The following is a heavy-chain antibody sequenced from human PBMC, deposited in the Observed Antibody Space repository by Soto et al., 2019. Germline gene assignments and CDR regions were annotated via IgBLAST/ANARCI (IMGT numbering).Heavy chain of an antibody. V-gene: IGHV2-26*01. CDR1: GFSLSNARMG. CDR3: ARIHYDFWSGYSRYWYFDL. J-gene: IGHJ2*01. CDR2: IFSNDEK. Sequence: QVTLKESGPVLVKPTETLTLTCTVSGFSLSNARMGVSWIRQPPGKALEWLAHIFSNDEKSYSTSLKSRLTISTDTSKSQVVLTMTNMDPVDTATYYCARIHYDFWSGYSRYWYFDLWGRGTLVTVSS. D-gene: IGHD3-3*01.